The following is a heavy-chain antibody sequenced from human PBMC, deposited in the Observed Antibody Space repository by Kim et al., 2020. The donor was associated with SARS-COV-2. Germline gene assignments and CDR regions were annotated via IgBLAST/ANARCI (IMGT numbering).Heavy chain of an antibody. CDR3: ATQALGATTFFDY. Sequence: SVKVSCKASGGTFSSYAFNWVRQAPGQGLEWMGGIIPVLGTANYAQKKFQGRVTITTDESTSTAYMELSSLRSEDTAVYYCATQALGATTFFDYWGQGT. CDR2: IIPVLGTA. V-gene: IGHV1-69*05. D-gene: IGHD1-26*01. CDR1: GGTFSSYA. J-gene: IGHJ4*02.